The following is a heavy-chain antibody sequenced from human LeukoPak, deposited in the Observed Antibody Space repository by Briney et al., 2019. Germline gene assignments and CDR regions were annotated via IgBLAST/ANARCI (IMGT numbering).Heavy chain of an antibody. J-gene: IGHJ4*02. Sequence: SETLSLTCTVSGDSINRGYWWSWVRQAPGKGLEWIGQIWHSGSTNYNPSLTTRVTISIDKPKNHFSLKLTSATAADTAVYYCARDDPGQYYFDYWGQGTLVTVSS. D-gene: IGHD6-19*01. CDR1: GDSINRGYW. CDR2: IWHSGST. CDR3: ARDDPGQYYFDY. V-gene: IGHV4-4*02.